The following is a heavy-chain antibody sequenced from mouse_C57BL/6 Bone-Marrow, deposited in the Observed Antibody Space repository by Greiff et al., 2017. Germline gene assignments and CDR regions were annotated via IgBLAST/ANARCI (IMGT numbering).Heavy chain of an antibody. CDR3: ARDFVTTVVEVDY. D-gene: IGHD1-1*01. J-gene: IGHJ2*01. Sequence: EVQGVESGGGLVKPGGSLKLSCAASGFTFSSYAMSWVRQTPEKRLEWVATISDGGSYTYYPDNVKGRFTISRDNAKNNLYLQMSHLKSEDTAMYYCARDFVTTVVEVDYWGQGTTLTVSS. CDR1: GFTFSSYA. CDR2: ISDGGSYT. V-gene: IGHV5-4*01.